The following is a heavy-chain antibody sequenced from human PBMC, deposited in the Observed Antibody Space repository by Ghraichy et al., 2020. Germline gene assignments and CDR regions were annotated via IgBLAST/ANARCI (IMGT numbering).Heavy chain of an antibody. CDR3: AKVARGLWFGGYFDS. CDR1: GITFNNYA. CDR2: INTNGGST. D-gene: IGHD3-10*01. Sequence: GGSLRLSCAASGITFNNYAMSWVRQAPGKGLEWVSSINTNGGSTSYADSVKGRFTISRDNPKNTLYLQMNSLGAEDTAIYYCAKVARGLWFGGYFDSWGQGTLVTVSS. V-gene: IGHV3-23*01. J-gene: IGHJ4*02.